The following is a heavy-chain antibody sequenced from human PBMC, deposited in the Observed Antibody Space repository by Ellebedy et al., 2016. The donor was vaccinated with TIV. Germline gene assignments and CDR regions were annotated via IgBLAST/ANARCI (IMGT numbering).Heavy chain of an antibody. CDR2: TVPIFGTA. CDR1: GGTFSSYA. J-gene: IGHJ6*02. CDR3: ARGGLGELGAMNAMDV. Sequence: ASVKVSXXTSGGTFSSYAISWVRQAPGQGLEWMGGTVPIFGTANYAQKFQGRVRITADESTSTAYMELRSLRSEDTAVYYCARGGLGELGAMNAMDVWGQGTTVSVSS. D-gene: IGHD3-10*01. V-gene: IGHV1-69*13.